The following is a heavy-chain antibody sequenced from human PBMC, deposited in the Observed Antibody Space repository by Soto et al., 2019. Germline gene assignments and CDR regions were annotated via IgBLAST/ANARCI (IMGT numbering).Heavy chain of an antibody. J-gene: IGHJ4*02. V-gene: IGHV3-23*04. CDR2: ISGTGGTT. Sequence: VQLVESGGGVVQPGRSLRLSCAASGFTFSNYGMHWVRQAPNKGLEWVSSISGTGGTTFSADSVKGRFTISRDNSKNTLYLQMNSLTADDTAIYYCTRGASSIPIDYWGQGTPVTVSS. D-gene: IGHD1-26*01. CDR1: GFTFSNYG. CDR3: TRGASSIPIDY.